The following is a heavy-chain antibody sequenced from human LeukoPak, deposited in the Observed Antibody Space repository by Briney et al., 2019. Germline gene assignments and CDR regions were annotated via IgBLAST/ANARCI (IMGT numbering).Heavy chain of an antibody. CDR1: GFTFSTYW. Sequence: GGSLRLSCAASGFTFSTYWMNWVRQAPGKGLVWVARIKSDGSTNYADSVKGRFTISRDNAKNTVPLQMNSLRPEDTGVYYCARAPSEIGGYYPEYFRHWGQGTLVTLSS. CDR3: ARAPSEIGGYYPEYFRH. V-gene: IGHV3-74*01. J-gene: IGHJ1*01. D-gene: IGHD3-22*01. CDR2: IKSDGST.